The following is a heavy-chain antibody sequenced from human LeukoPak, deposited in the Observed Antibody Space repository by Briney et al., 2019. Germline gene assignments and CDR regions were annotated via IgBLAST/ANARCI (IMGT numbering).Heavy chain of an antibody. V-gene: IGHV3-30-3*01. CDR2: ISYDGSNK. D-gene: IGHD3-10*01. CDR3: ARGLPGFTMVRGVPPYGMDV. CDR1: GFTFSSYA. Sequence: GGSLRLSCAASGFTFSSYAMHWVRQAPGKGLEWVAVISYDGSNKYYADSVKGRFTISRDNSKNTLYLQMNSLRAEDTAVYYCARGLPGFTMVRGVPPYGMDVWGQGTTVTVSS. J-gene: IGHJ6*02.